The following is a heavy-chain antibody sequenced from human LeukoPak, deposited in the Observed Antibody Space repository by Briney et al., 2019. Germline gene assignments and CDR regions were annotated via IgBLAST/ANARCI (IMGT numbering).Heavy chain of an antibody. CDR1: GFLFNSHH. V-gene: IGHV3-30-3*01. Sequence: PGGSLRLSCAASGFLFNSHHMNWVRQAPGKGLEWVAVISYDGSNKYYADSVKGRFTISRDNSKNTLYLQMNSLRAEDTAVYYCARGSGGGSGWYLFDPWGQGTLVTVSS. CDR3: ARGSGGGSGWYLFDP. D-gene: IGHD6-19*01. J-gene: IGHJ5*02. CDR2: ISYDGSNK.